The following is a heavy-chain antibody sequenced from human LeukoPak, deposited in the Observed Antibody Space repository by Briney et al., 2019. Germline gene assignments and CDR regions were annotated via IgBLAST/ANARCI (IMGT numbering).Heavy chain of an antibody. CDR2: INPNSGGT. CDR1: GYTFTGYY. Sequence: ASVKVSCKASGYTFTGYYMHWVRQAPGQGLEWMGRINPNSGGTNYAQKFQGRVTMTRDTSISTAYMELSRLRSDDTAVYYCAKEGSGWSYWYFDLWGRGTLVTVSS. CDR3: AKEGSGWSYWYFDL. D-gene: IGHD6-19*01. V-gene: IGHV1-2*06. J-gene: IGHJ2*01.